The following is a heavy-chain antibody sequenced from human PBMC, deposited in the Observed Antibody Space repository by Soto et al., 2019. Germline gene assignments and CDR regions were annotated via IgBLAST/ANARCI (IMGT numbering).Heavy chain of an antibody. CDR3: ARSRFLEWLPMENWFDP. V-gene: IGHV4-59*01. J-gene: IGHJ5*02. Sequence: SETLSLTCTVSGGSISSYYWSWIRQPPGKGLEWIGYIYYSGSTNYNPSLKSRVTISVDTSKNQFSLKLSSVTAADTAVYYCARSRFLEWLPMENWFDPWGQGPRSPSPQ. CDR1: GGSISSYY. D-gene: IGHD3-3*01. CDR2: IYYSGST.